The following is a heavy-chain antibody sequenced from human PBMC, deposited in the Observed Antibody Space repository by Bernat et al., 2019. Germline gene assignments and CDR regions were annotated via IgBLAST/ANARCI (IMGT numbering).Heavy chain of an antibody. CDR1: GYTFTSYG. J-gene: IGHJ2*01. CDR2: ISAYNGNT. D-gene: IGHD3-22*01. V-gene: IGHV1-18*01. CDR3: ARGRYYGSSGYTLYWYFDL. Sequence: QVQLVQSGAEVKKPGASVKVSCKASGYTFTSYGISWVRQAPGQGLEWMGWISAYNGNTNYAQKLQGRVTMTTDTSTSTAYMELRSLRSDDTAVYYCARGRYYGSSGYTLYWYFDLWGRGTLVTVSS.